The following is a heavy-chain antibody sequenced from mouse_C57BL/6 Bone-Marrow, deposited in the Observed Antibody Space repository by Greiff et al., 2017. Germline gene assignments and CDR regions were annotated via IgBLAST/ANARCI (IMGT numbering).Heavy chain of an antibody. CDR1: GFTFSDYG. D-gene: IGHD1-1*01. J-gene: IGHJ2*01. CDR3: ARATVDLYYFDY. V-gene: IGHV5-17*01. Sequence: EVKLMESGGGLVKPGGSLKLSCAASGFTFSDYGMHWVRQAPEKGLEWVAYISSGSSTIYYADTVKGRFTISRDNAQSTLFLQMTSLRSEDTAMYYCARATVDLYYFDYWGQGTTLTVSS. CDR2: ISSGSSTI.